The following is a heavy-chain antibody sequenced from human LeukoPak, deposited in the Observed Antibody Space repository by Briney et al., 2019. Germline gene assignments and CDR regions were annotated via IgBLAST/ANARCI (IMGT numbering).Heavy chain of an antibody. J-gene: IGHJ4*02. D-gene: IGHD5-12*01. CDR1: GGSIVIYH. Sequence: SETLSLTCIASGGSIVIYHGNWIREPSGKVMEWIGIVFNNGGTKHNPSLKSRVAISVDTSKNQFALKLTSVTAADTAVYYCVASYGGYVLDYWGQGALVIVSS. CDR2: VFNNGGT. V-gene: IGHV4-59*01. CDR3: VASYGGYVLDY.